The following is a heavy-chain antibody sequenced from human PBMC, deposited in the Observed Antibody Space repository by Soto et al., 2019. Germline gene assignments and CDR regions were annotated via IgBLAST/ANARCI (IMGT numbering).Heavy chain of an antibody. D-gene: IGHD1-1*01. J-gene: IGHJ4*02. CDR1: GGSISSGGYY. V-gene: IGHV4-31*03. CDR2: IYYSGST. Sequence: QVQLQESGPGLVKPSQTLSLTCTVSGGSISSGGYYWSWIRQHPGKGLEWIGYIYYSGSTYYNPSLQSRLTLTVNXSKNQFSLKLISVTAADTAVYYCAGRPQLEPRFDYWGQGTLVTVSS. CDR3: AGRPQLEPRFDY.